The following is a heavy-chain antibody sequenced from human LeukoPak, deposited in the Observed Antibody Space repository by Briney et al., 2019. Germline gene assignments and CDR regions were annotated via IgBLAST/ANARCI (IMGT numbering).Heavy chain of an antibody. CDR3: ARGSGAIAARSHAFDI. J-gene: IGHJ3*02. Sequence: GGSLILSCAASGSTFSSYSMNWVRQAPGKGLEWVSSISSSSSYIYYADSVKGRFTISRDNAKNSLYLQMNSLRAEDTAVYYCARGSGAIAARSHAFDIWGQGTMVTVSS. CDR2: ISSSSSYI. CDR1: GSTFSSYS. V-gene: IGHV3-21*01. D-gene: IGHD6-6*01.